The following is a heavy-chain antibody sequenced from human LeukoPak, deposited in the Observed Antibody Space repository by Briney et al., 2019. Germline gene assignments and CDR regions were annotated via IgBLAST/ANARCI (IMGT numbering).Heavy chain of an antibody. Sequence: GGSLRLSCAASGFTFSNHGIHWVRQAPGKGLEWVAVISSDGIDERYADSVKGRFTISRDNSNNYLQMDSLRLEDTAVYYCARDGRCGDGRCYSGLLDYWGQGTPVTVSS. J-gene: IGHJ4*02. CDR1: GFTFSNHG. V-gene: IGHV3-30*04. CDR3: ARDGRCGDGRCYSGLLDY. D-gene: IGHD2-15*01. CDR2: ISSDGIDE.